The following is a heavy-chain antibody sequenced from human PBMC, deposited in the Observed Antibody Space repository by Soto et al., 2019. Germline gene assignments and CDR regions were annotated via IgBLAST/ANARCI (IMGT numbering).Heavy chain of an antibody. CDR3: ARVGQLLWGDYYFDY. V-gene: IGHV4-4*02. J-gene: IGHJ4*02. CDR1: SGSISSSNW. Sequence: VQLRESGPGLVKPSGTLSLTCAVSSGSISSSNWWSWVRQPPGKGLEWIGEIYHSGSTNYNPSLKSRVTISVDKSKNQFSLKLSSVTAADTAVYYCARVGQLLWGDYYFDYWGQGTLVTVSS. CDR2: IYHSGST. D-gene: IGHD2-2*01.